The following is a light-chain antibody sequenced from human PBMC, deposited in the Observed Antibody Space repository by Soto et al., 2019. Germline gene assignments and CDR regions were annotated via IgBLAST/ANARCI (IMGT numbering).Light chain of an antibody. CDR2: AAS. V-gene: IGKV3-15*01. J-gene: IGKJ1*01. Sequence: EIVMTQSPATLSVSPGERATLSCRASQSVSNNLAWYQQKPGQAPRLLIFAASTRATGVPARFSGSGSGTEFTLTISSLQSEDFAVYSCQQYNNWSWTFGQGTKVEIK. CDR3: QQYNNWSWT. CDR1: QSVSNN.